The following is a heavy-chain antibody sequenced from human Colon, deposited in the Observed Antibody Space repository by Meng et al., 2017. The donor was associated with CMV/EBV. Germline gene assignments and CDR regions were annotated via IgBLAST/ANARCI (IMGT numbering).Heavy chain of an antibody. V-gene: IGHV3-30-3*01. CDR3: ARDTETDY. CDR2: ISYDGYSK. Sequence: RLYGATAGIVFSDFTFDWVRQGPGKGVEGVALISYDGYSKYYADSVKGRFTVSRDNSKRTLILQMNSLKPEDTAMYYCARDTETDYWGQGTLVTVSS. D-gene: IGHD1-14*01. CDR1: GIVFSDFT. J-gene: IGHJ4*02.